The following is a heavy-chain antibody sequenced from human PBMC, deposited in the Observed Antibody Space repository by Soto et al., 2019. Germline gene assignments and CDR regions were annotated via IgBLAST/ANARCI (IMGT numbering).Heavy chain of an antibody. CDR2: IYYSGST. D-gene: IGHD3-3*01. J-gene: IGHJ4*02. CDR3: ARSVLDFWSGQTVTTHDY. Sequence: NPSETLSLTCTVSGGSISSGGYYWSWIRQHPGKGLEWIGYIYYSGSTYYNPSLKSRVTISVDTSKNQFSLKLSSVTAADTAVYYCARSVLDFWSGQTVTTHDYWGQGTLVTVSS. CDR1: GGSISSGGYY. V-gene: IGHV4-31*03.